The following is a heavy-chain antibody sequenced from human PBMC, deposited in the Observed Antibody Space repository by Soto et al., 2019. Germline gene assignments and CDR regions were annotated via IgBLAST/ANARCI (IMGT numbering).Heavy chain of an antibody. CDR2: ISSSSSTI. V-gene: IGHV3-48*02. J-gene: IGHJ4*02. CDR3: ATGIAAAGTNFDY. Sequence: PGGSLRLSCAASGFTFSSYSMNRVRQAPGKGLEWVSYISSSSSTIYYADSVKGRFTISRDNAKNSLYLQMNSLRDEDTAVYYCATGIAAAGTNFDYWGRGTLVTVSS. CDR1: GFTFSSYS. D-gene: IGHD6-13*01.